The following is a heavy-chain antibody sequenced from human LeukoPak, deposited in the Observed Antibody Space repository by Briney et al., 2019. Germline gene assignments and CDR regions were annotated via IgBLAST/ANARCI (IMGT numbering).Heavy chain of an antibody. CDR2: IKQGGSLK. J-gene: IGHJ4*02. V-gene: IGHV3-7*01. CDR1: GFTFRNYW. Sequence: GGSLRLSCAASGFTFRNYWMSWVRQAPGKGLEWVANIKQGGSLKYYVDSLKGRFTISRDSAKTSVYLQMSSLRAEDTAVYFCARIGYSSSSFDYWGQGTLVTVSP. D-gene: IGHD6-6*01. CDR3: ARIGYSSSSFDY.